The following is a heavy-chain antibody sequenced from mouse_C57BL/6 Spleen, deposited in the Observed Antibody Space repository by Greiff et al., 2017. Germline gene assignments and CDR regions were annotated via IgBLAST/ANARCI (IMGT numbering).Heavy chain of an antibody. D-gene: IGHD1-1*01. CDR1: GYSFTGYY. V-gene: IGHV1-42*01. CDR2: INPSTGGT. CDR3: VVATRGYAMDY. Sequence: VQLQQSGPELVKPGASVKISCKASGYSFTGYYMNWVKQSPEKSLEWIGEINPSTGGTTYNQKFKAKATLTVDKSSSTAYMQLKSLTSEDSAVYYAVVATRGYAMDYWGQGTSVTVSS. J-gene: IGHJ4*01.